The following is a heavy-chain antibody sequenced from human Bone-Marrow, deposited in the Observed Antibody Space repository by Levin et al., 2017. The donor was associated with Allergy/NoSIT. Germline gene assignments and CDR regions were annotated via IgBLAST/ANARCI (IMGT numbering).Heavy chain of an antibody. CDR1: GYTFTSYY. V-gene: IGHV7-4-1*02. CDR2: IITNTGNP. Sequence: GESLKISCKASGYTFTSYYMNWLRQAPGQGLEWMGRIITNTGNPTYAQGFTGRFVFSLDTSVSTAYLQISSLEADDTAVYYCATGASQYFDYWGQGTLVTVSS. D-gene: IGHD4/OR15-4a*01. J-gene: IGHJ4*02. CDR3: ATGASQYFDY.